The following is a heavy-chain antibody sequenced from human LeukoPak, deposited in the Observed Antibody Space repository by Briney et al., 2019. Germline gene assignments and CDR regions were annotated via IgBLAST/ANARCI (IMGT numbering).Heavy chain of an antibody. CDR3: AKGFDRSGYYAFDY. D-gene: IGHD3-22*01. Sequence: PGRSLRLSCAASGFTFDDYAMHWVRQAPGKGLEWVSGISWNSGSIGYADSVKGRFTISRDNAKNSLYLQMNSLRAEDTALYYCAKGFDRSGYYAFDYWGQGTLVTVSS. V-gene: IGHV3-9*01. J-gene: IGHJ4*02. CDR1: GFTFDDYA. CDR2: ISWNSGSI.